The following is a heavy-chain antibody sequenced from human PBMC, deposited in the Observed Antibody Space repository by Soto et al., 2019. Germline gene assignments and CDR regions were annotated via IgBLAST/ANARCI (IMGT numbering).Heavy chain of an antibody. V-gene: IGHV4-59*01. CDR3: ATSNTTCPGCYS. CDR2: ISHSGLR. J-gene: IGHJ5*02. Sequence: QVQLQESGPGLVKPSATLSITCIGSGVSISSGYCTWIRQSPGKGLEWIGYISHSGLRHYRASLQRRLTMSVDTSKNQFSLNLTSVTAADAAIYYCATSNTTCPGCYSWGQGTLVTVSS. D-gene: IGHD2-2*01. CDR1: GVSISSGY.